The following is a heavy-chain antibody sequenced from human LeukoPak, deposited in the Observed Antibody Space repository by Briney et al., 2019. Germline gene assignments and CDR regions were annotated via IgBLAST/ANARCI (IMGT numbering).Heavy chain of an antibody. D-gene: IGHD2-15*01. J-gene: IGHJ4*02. V-gene: IGHV3-7*03. CDR3: ARVGGAWYSGY. CDR1: GFTFSAYY. Sequence: PGGSLRLSCAASGFTFSAYYMSWVRQAPGRGLEWVANIRQDEGEKFYVDSVKGRFTISRDNAKNLLYLQMNSLRAEDTAVYYCARVGGAWYSGYWGQGTLVTVSS. CDR2: IRQDEGEK.